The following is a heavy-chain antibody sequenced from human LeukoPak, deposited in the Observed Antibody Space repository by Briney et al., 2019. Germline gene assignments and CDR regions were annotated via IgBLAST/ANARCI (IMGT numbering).Heavy chain of an antibody. Sequence: GGSLRLSCAASGFTFSNYGMHWVRQAPGNRLEWVAFIRYDGSNIYYADSVKGRFTISRDNSKNTLYLQMNSLRAEDTAIYYCANGPHYQILTGFYKVRSHLDYWGQGTLVTVSS. CDR3: ANGPHYQILTGFYKVRSHLDY. CDR1: GFTFSNYG. D-gene: IGHD3-9*01. CDR2: IRYDGSNI. V-gene: IGHV3-30*02. J-gene: IGHJ4*02.